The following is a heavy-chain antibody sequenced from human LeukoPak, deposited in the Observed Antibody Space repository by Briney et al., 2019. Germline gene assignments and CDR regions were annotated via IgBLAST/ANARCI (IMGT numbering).Heavy chain of an antibody. J-gene: IGHJ4*02. D-gene: IGHD4-23*01. V-gene: IGHV1-46*01. Sequence: ASVKVSCKASGYTLINYYMQWVRQAPGQGLEWMGIINPSAGSTSYAQKFQGRVSMTRDTSTSTVYMQLSSLRSEDTAVYYCARVTPTYGGLDPFDYWGQGTLVTVSS. CDR2: INPSAGST. CDR1: GYTLINYY. CDR3: ARVTPTYGGLDPFDY.